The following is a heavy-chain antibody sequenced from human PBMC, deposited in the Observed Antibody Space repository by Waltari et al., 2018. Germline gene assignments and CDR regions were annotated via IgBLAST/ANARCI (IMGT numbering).Heavy chain of an antibody. D-gene: IGHD1-20*01. CDR3: ATPFYNWDDPLHS. Sequence: EVQLLESGGGLVQPGGSLRLSCEASGIIFNNFAINWVRLTPGTGLDWVSAISVSDDTHYAESVKGRFTVSRDTSKNTVYLQMNDLRAEDTAIYYCATPFYNWDDPLHSWGQGTLVAVSS. CDR1: GIIFNNFA. J-gene: IGHJ4*02. CDR2: ISVSDDT. V-gene: IGHV3-23*01.